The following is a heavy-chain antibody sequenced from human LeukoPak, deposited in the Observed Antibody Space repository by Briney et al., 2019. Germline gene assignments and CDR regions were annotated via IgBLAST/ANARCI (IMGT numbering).Heavy chain of an antibody. CDR3: AGPWGSSVWGLDY. Sequence: PGGSLRLSCAASGFPFSNNWMHWVRQAPGKGLVWVSRINSDGSTTNYADSVKGRFTVSRDNAKNTLYLQMNSLRAEDTAVYYCAGPWGSSVWGLDYWGQGTLVTVSS. D-gene: IGHD6-19*01. CDR2: INSDGSTT. V-gene: IGHV3-74*01. CDR1: GFPFSNNW. J-gene: IGHJ4*02.